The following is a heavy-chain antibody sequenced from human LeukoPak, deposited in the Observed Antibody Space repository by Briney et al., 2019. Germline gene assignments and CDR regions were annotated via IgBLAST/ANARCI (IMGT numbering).Heavy chain of an antibody. D-gene: IGHD3-3*01. V-gene: IGHV4-39*01. Sequence: SETLSLTCTVSGGSNSSSSYYWGWIRRPPGKGLECIGRIYYSGSTYYNPSLKSRVTISVDTSKNQFSLKLSSVTAADTAVYYCARQSGVVNTYYYYYMDVWGKGTTVTVSS. CDR3: ARQSGVVNTYYYYYMDV. J-gene: IGHJ6*03. CDR2: IYYSGST. CDR1: GGSNSSSSYY.